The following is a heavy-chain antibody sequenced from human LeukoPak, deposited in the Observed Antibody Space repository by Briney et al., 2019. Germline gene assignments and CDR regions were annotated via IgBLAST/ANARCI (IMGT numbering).Heavy chain of an antibody. CDR3: ARIYCSRGSCYSSNWFDP. CDR1: GFTFSSYW. Sequence: GGSLRLSCAASGFTFSSYWMSWVRQAPGIRLEWLANIKEDGSEEFYVDSVKGRFTISRDNAKNSLYLQMNSLRVEDTAVYYCARIYCSRGSCYSSNWFDPWGQGTLVTVSS. D-gene: IGHD2-15*01. J-gene: IGHJ5*02. V-gene: IGHV3-7*05. CDR2: IKEDGSEE.